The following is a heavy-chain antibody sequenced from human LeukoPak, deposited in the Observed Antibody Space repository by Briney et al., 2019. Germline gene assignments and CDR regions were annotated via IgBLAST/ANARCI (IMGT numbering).Heavy chain of an antibody. CDR2: IYPDDSDT. Sequence: RGESLKISCKGSGYSFTRYYIGWVRQMPGKGLEWMGFIYPDDSDTRYSPSFQGQVTISADKSTSTAYLQWNSLKASDTAMYYCARHHSTNWLENWFDPWGQGTLVTVSS. CDR1: GYSFTRYY. CDR3: ARHHSTNWLENWFDP. J-gene: IGHJ5*02. D-gene: IGHD6-13*01. V-gene: IGHV5-51*01.